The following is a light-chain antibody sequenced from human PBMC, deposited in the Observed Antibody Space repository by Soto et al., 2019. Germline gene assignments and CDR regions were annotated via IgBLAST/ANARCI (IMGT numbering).Light chain of an antibody. CDR1: SSDVGGYNY. V-gene: IGLV2-14*01. Sequence: QAVVTQPASVSGSPGQSITISCTGTSSDVGGYNYVSWYQQHPGKAPKLMIYDVTNRPSGVSNRFSGSKSGNTASLTISGLQAEDEADYYCSSYTSSSLYVFRTGTKVTVL. CDR3: SSYTSSSLYV. CDR2: DVT. J-gene: IGLJ1*01.